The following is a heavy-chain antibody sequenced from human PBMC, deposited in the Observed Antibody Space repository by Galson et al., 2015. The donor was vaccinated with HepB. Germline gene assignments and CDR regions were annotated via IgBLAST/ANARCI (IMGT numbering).Heavy chain of an antibody. CDR3: ARDVLGRGSSWRKGGFDY. D-gene: IGHD2-15*01. V-gene: IGHV3-48*01. Sequence: SLRLSCAASGFTFSSYSMNWVRQAPGKGLEWVSYISSSSSTMYYADSVKGRFTISRDNAKNSLYLQMNSLRAEDTAVYYCARDVLGRGSSWRKGGFDYWGQGTLVTVSS. CDR1: GFTFSSYS. CDR2: ISSSSSTM. J-gene: IGHJ4*02.